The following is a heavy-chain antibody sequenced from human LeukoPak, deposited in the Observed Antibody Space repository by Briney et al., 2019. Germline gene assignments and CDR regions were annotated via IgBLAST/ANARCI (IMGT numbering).Heavy chain of an antibody. D-gene: IGHD5-24*01. CDR2: ISWNSGSI. CDR3: AKDLGPGSMATSPGFDY. V-gene: IGHV3-9*01. J-gene: IGHJ4*02. Sequence: GGSLRLSCAASGFTFDDYAMHWVRQAPGKGLEWVSGISWNSGSIGYADSVKGRFTISRDNAKTSLYLQMNSLRAEDTALYYCAKDLGPGSMATSPGFDYWGQGTLDTVSS. CDR1: GFTFDDYA.